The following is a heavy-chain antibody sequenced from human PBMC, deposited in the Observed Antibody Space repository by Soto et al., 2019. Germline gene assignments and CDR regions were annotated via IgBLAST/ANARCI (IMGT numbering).Heavy chain of an antibody. V-gene: IGHV5-51*01. J-gene: IGHJ4*02. D-gene: IGHD3-22*01. Sequence: WESLKISCKGSGYSFTTYWIGWVRQMPGKGLEWMGVIYPGDSDIRFSPSFQGQVTISADMSLSTAYLQWSSLRVSDTAMYYCASQAYHYDTNSFGSWGQGTLVTVSS. CDR2: IYPGDSDI. CDR3: ASQAYHYDTNSFGS. CDR1: GYSFTTYW.